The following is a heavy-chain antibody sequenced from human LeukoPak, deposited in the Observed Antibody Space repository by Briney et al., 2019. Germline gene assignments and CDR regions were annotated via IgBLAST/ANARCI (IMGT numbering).Heavy chain of an antibody. D-gene: IGHD2-15*01. V-gene: IGHV3-30*02. CDR3: AKDPSLVVGAFDI. CDR2: IRYDGSNK. CDR1: GFTFSSYG. Sequence: PGGSLRLSCAASGFTFSSYGMHWVRQAPGKGLEWVAFIRYDGSNKYYADSVKGRFTISRDNSKNTLYLQMNSLRAEDTAVYYCAKDPSLVVGAFDIWGQGTMVTVSS. J-gene: IGHJ3*02.